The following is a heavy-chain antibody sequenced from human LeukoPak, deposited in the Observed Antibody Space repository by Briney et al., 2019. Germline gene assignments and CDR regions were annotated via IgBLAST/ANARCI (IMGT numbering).Heavy chain of an antibody. J-gene: IGHJ4*02. V-gene: IGHV3-21*06. D-gene: IGHD2-21*01. CDR1: GFTFSTYA. CDR3: ARDRPTGASRVFVVQ. Sequence: PGGSLRLSCTASGFTFSTYAMTWVRQAPGKGLEWISSMSSGSSYIYYADSVRGRFTISRDNTKNSLYLEMNNLRGEDTAIYYCARDRPTGASRVFVVQWGQGTPVTVS. CDR2: MSSGSSYI.